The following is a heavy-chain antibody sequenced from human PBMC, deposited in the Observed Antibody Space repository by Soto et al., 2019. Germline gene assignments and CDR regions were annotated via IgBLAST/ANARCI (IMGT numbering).Heavy chain of an antibody. Sequence: ASVKVSCKASGYTFTSYGISWVRQAPGQGLEWMGWISAYNGNTNYAQKLKGRVTMTTDTSTSTAYMKLRSLRSDDAAVYYCAREQEMATISVLWYYYYGMDVWGQ. V-gene: IGHV1-18*01. J-gene: IGHJ6*02. CDR3: AREQEMATISVLWYYYYGMDV. CDR1: GYTFTSYG. D-gene: IGHD5-12*01. CDR2: ISAYNGNT.